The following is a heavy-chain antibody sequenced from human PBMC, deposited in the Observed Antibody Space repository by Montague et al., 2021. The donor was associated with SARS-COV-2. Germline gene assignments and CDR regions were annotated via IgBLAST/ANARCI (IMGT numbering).Heavy chain of an antibody. CDR3: ARPALTTMILMVITQPRRYFDL. Sequence: SETLSLTCTVSGGSISSSSYYWGWNRQAPGKGLEGNGSNNYSASTYYTPYLRSRVTISVDTYKNQFSLKLSAATAAATAVYYCARPALTTMILMVITQPRRYFDLWGRGTLVTVSS. CDR1: GGSISSSSYY. CDR2: NNYSAST. D-gene: IGHD3-22*01. V-gene: IGHV4-39*01. J-gene: IGHJ2*01.